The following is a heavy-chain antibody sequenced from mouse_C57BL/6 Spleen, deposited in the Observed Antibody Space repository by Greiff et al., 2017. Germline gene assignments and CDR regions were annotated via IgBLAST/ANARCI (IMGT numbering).Heavy chain of an antibody. V-gene: IGHV3-6*01. J-gene: IGHJ2*01. CDR2: ISYDGSN. CDR1: GYSITSGYY. CDR3: ARDGNYYFGY. Sequence: EVKLMESGPGLVKPSQSLSLTCSVTGYSITSGYYWNWIRQFPGNKLEWMGYISYDGSNNYNPSLKNRISITRDTSKNQFFLKLNSVTTEDTATYYGARDGNYYFGYWGQGTTLTVSS. D-gene: IGHD2-1*01.